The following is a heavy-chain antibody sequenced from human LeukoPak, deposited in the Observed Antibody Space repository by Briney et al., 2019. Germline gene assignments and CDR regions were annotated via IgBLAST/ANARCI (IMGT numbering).Heavy chain of an antibody. V-gene: IGHV4-4*07. CDR3: ARDLGFGVVDLGY. CDR1: GGSISSYY. CDR2: LNTGGST. Sequence: SETLSLTCTLSGGSISSYYWSWIRQPAGKGLEYIGRLNTGGSTNYNPPLKGRVTMSLDTSKNEFSLKMNSVTAADTAVYYCARDLGFGVVDLGYWGQGILVTVSS. J-gene: IGHJ4*02. D-gene: IGHD3-16*01.